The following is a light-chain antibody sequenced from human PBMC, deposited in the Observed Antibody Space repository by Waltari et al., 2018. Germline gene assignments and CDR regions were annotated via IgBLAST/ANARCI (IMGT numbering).Light chain of an antibody. V-gene: IGLV6-57*01. J-gene: IGLJ3*02. CDR1: SGSIASNY. CDR2: EDD. Sequence: NFMLTQPHSVSESPGKTVTISCTRSSGSIASNYVQWYQPRSVSSPTPVIFEDDQRPSWVPARFSGSIDSSSNSASLTISGLKTEVEADYYGQSYDSSDLWVFGGGTRLTFV. CDR3: QSYDSSDLWV.